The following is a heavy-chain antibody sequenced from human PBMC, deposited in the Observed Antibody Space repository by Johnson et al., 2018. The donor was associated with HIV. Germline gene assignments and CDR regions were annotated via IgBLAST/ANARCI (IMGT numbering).Heavy chain of an antibody. CDR3: AKGMGQWLARGAFDI. D-gene: IGHD6-19*01. CDR1: GFTFDDYG. CDR2: INWNGGST. J-gene: IGHJ3*02. Sequence: VQLVESGGGVVRPGGSLRLSCAASGFTFDDYGMNWVRQAPGKGLEWVSGINWNGGSTSYADSVGGRFTISRDNTKNSLYLQMNSLRAEDTALYYCAKGMGQWLARGAFDIWGQGTMVTVSS. V-gene: IGHV3-20*04.